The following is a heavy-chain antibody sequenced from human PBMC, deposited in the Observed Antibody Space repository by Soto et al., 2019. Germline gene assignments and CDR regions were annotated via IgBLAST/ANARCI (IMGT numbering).Heavy chain of an antibody. Sequence: QITLKESGPTLVKPTQTLTLTCTFSGFSLSTYGEGVGWIRRPPGKALEWLALIYWDDDKRYSPSLKSRLTITKDTAKNQVVLTMTNRDPVDTATYYCAHRPPVYSSTFYGGDWFDPWGQGNLVTVSS. D-gene: IGHD2-2*01. CDR2: IYWDDDK. CDR3: AHRPPVYSSTFYGGDWFDP. J-gene: IGHJ5*02. V-gene: IGHV2-5*02. CDR1: GFSLSTYGEG.